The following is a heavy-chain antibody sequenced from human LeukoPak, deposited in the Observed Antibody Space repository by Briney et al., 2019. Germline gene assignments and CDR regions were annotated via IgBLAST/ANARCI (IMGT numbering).Heavy chain of an antibody. J-gene: IGHJ4*02. CDR2: ISSSSSYI. CDR1: GFTFSRYS. V-gene: IGHV3-21*01. CDR3: ARDADYYDSSGYSYYFDY. D-gene: IGHD3-22*01. Sequence: GGSLRLSCAASGFTFSRYSMNWVRQAPGKGREWVSSISSSSSYIYYADSVKGRFTISRDNAKNSLYLQMNSLRAEDTAVYYCARDADYYDSSGYSYYFDYWGQGTLVTVSS.